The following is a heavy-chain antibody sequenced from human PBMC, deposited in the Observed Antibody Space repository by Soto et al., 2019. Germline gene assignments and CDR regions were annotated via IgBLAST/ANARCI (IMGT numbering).Heavy chain of an antibody. CDR1: GYSFTSYW. CDR2: IYPGDSDT. J-gene: IGHJ6*02. V-gene: IGHV5-51*01. D-gene: IGHD1-26*01. CDR3: ARNAGAAAAPLHGMDV. Sequence: PGESLKISWKGSGYSFTSYWIGWVRQMPGKGLEWMGIIYPGDSDTRYSPSFQGQVTISADKSISTAYLQWSILKASDTAMSYRARNAGAAAAPLHGMDVWGPGTTPAVSS.